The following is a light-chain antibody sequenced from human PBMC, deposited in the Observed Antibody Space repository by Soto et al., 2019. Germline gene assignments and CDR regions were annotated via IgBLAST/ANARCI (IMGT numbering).Light chain of an antibody. V-gene: IGLV2-14*01. J-gene: IGLJ2*01. CDR2: EVS. CDR1: SSDVGGYKY. Sequence: QSALTQPASVSGSPGQSITISCTGTSSDVGGYKYVSWYQQHPGKTPKLIIYEVSNRPSGVSSRFSGSKSGNTASLTEADYYCTSYTSSATGVFGGGTKLTVL. CDR3: TSYTSSATGV.